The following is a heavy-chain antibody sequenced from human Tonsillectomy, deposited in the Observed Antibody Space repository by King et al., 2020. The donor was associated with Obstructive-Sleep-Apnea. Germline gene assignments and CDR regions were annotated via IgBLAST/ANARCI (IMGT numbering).Heavy chain of an antibody. Sequence: VQLVESGGGVVQPGKSLRLSCAASGFTFSTYAMHWVRQAPGKGLAWVAVISYDGSENYYADSVKGRFTISRDNSKNTLYLQMNSLRAEDTAVYYCARDKGADSFIIVEPPTYYYGMDVWGQGTTVTVSS. CDR1: GFTFSTYA. D-gene: IGHD1-26*01. CDR3: ARDKGADSFIIVEPPTYYYGMDV. CDR2: ISYDGSEN. V-gene: IGHV3-30*04. J-gene: IGHJ6*02.